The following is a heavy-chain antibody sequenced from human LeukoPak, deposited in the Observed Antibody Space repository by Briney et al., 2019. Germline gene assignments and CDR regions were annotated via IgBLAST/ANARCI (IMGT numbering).Heavy chain of an antibody. Sequence: GGSLRLSCAASGFTFSSYSMNWVRQAPGKGLVWVARINTDGTNTVYADSVKGRFTISRDNAKNTLYLQMNSLRAEDTAVYYCARLGFCSSVNCYTGAFDIWGQGTMVTVSS. CDR2: INTDGTNT. CDR1: GFTFSSYS. CDR3: ARLGFCSSVNCYTGAFDI. J-gene: IGHJ3*02. D-gene: IGHD2-2*02. V-gene: IGHV3-74*01.